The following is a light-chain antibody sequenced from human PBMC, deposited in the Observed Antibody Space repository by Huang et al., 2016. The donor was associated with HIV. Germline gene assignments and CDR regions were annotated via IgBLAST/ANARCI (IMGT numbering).Light chain of an antibody. V-gene: IGKV3-20*01. CDR2: GAS. Sequence: EIVLTQSPGTQSLSPGESATLSCRASQSVSSTYLAWYQKKPGQAPRLLIYGASSRATGIPDRFSGSGFGTDCTLTISRLEPEDFAVYYCQQHGSSPTFGQGTKLEIK. J-gene: IGKJ2*01. CDR3: QQHGSSPT. CDR1: QSVSSTY.